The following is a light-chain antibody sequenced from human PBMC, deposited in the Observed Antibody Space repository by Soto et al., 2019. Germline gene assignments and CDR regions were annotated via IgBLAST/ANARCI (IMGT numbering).Light chain of an antibody. CDR1: SGHSSYA. J-gene: IGLJ3*02. CDR2: LNSDGSH. V-gene: IGLV4-69*01. CDR3: QTWGTGRGV. Sequence: QSVLTQSPSASASLGASVKLTCTLSSGHSSYAIAWHQLQPEKGPRYLMKLNSDGSHSKGDGIPDRFSGSSSGAERYLTISSLQSEDEADYYCQTWGTGRGVFGGGTKLTVL.